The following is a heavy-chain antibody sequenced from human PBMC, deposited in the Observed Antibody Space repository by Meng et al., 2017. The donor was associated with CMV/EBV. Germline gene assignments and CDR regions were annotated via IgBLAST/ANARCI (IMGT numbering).Heavy chain of an antibody. Sequence: FSSYSMNWVRQAPGKGLEWVSSIRSSSSYIYYADSVKGRFTISRDNAKNSLYLQMNSLRAEDTAVYYCARDLGGCSSTSCYKGWFDPWGQGTLVTVSS. CDR1: FSSYS. J-gene: IGHJ5*02. V-gene: IGHV3-21*01. CDR2: IRSSSSYI. CDR3: ARDLGGCSSTSCYKGWFDP. D-gene: IGHD2-2*02.